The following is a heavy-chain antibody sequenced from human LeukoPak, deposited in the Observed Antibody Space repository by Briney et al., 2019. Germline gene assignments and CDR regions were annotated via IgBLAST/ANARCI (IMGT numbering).Heavy chain of an antibody. Sequence: SETLSLTCAVFGGSFSGYYWSWIRQPPGKGLEWIGEINHSGSTNYNPSLKSRVTISVDTSKNQFSLKLSSVTAADTAVYYCARGPRGATRSLNYWGQGTLVTVSS. CDR1: GGSFSGYY. CDR3: ARGPRGATRSLNY. D-gene: IGHD1-26*01. J-gene: IGHJ4*02. V-gene: IGHV4-34*01. CDR2: INHSGST.